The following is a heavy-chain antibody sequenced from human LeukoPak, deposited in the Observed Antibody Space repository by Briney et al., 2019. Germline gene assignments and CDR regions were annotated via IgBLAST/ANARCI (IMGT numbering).Heavy chain of an antibody. D-gene: IGHD4-23*01. CDR1: GFTFSSYW. CDR3: ARGRPHGNDY. Sequence: GGSLRLSCAASGFTFSSYWMNWVRQAPGKGLVWVSRIASDGSSTTYADSVKGRFSISRDNAKSTLYLQMNSLRVEDTAVYYCARGRPHGNDYWGQGTLVTISS. CDR2: IASDGSST. J-gene: IGHJ4*02. V-gene: IGHV3-74*01.